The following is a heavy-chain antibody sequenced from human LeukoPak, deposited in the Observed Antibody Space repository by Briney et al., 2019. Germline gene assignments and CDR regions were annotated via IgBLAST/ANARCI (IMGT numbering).Heavy chain of an antibody. D-gene: IGHD1-26*01. Sequence: PGGSLRLSCTASGFTFSDYGMHWVRQPPGKGLEWVAIIWYDGSNKTYEDSVKGRFTISRDNSKNTLYLQMNSLRAEDPAVYYCAARSSGNPYFWGQGTLVTVSS. CDR3: AARSSGNPYF. CDR2: IWYDGSNK. J-gene: IGHJ4*02. CDR1: GFTFSDYG. V-gene: IGHV3-33*01.